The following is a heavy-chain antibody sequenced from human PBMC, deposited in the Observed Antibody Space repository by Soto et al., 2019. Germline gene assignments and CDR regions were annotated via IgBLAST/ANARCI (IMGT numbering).Heavy chain of an antibody. CDR1: GFTFSSYS. V-gene: IGHV3-21*01. Sequence: EVQLVESGGGLVKPGGSLRLSSAASGFTFSSYSMNWVRQAPGKGLEWVSSISSSSSYIYYADSVKGRFTISRDNAKNSLYLQMNSLRAEDTAVYYCARDTIVGASSFDYWGQGTLVTVSS. J-gene: IGHJ4*02. CDR2: ISSSSSYI. CDR3: ARDTIVGASSFDY. D-gene: IGHD1-26*01.